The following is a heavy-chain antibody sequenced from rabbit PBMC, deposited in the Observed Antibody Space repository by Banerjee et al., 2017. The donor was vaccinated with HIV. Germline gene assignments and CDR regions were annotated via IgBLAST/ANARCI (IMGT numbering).Heavy chain of an antibody. Sequence: QEQLVESGGGLVQPEGSLTLTCKASGFTIRSSYWICWVRQAPGKGLEWIAYIYPDYGTADYASWVNGRFTISVDNAQNTVYLQMTSLTGADTATYFCARDGSGWGANFNLWGPGTLVTVS. CDR3: ARDGSGWGANFNL. V-gene: IGHV1S45*01. CDR2: IYPDYGTA. CDR1: GFTIRSSYW. D-gene: IGHD4-1*01. J-gene: IGHJ4*01.